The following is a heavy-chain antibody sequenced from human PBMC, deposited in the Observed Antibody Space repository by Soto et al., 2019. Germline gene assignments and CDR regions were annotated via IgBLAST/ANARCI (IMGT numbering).Heavy chain of an antibody. D-gene: IGHD2-15*01. CDR2: IHYSGST. J-gene: IGHJ4*02. CDR3: ARHAVVAATGGFDY. V-gene: IGHV4-61*01. Sequence: PSETLSLTYTVPGGSVNIGTYYWSCIRQPPGKGLEWIGFIHYSGSTNYNPSLKSRVTISVDTSKNQFSLKLSSVTAADTAVYYCARHAVVAATGGFDYWGQGTLVTVSS. CDR1: GGSVNIGTYY.